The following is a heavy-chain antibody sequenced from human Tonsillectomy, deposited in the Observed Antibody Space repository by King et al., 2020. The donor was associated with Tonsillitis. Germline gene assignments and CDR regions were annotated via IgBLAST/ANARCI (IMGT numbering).Heavy chain of an antibody. CDR1: GFTFSDYW. V-gene: IGHV3-7*01. Sequence: VQLVESGGGLVQPGGSLRLSCAASGFTFSDYWMTWVRQAPGKGLEWVANTKQDGSTKYYVASVKGRFTISRDNNKNSLYLQMNSLRAEDTAVYYCARESWKFDSWGQGTLVTVSS. D-gene: IGHD1-1*01. CDR2: TKQDGSTK. CDR3: ARESWKFDS. J-gene: IGHJ4*02.